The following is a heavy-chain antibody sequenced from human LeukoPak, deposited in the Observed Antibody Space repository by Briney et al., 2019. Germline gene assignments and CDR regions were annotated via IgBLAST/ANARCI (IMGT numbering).Heavy chain of an antibody. CDR1: GGSISSPKW. CDR3: ARLDSSGYHTAFDI. V-gene: IGHV4-4*02. Sequence: SETLSFTCAVSGGSISSPKWWSWVRQPPGKGLEWIGDIYHGGSTNYNPSLKSRVTMSVDKSRNQFSLNLSSVTAADTAVYYCARLDSSGYHTAFDIWGQGTMVTVSS. D-gene: IGHD3-22*01. J-gene: IGHJ3*02. CDR2: IYHGGST.